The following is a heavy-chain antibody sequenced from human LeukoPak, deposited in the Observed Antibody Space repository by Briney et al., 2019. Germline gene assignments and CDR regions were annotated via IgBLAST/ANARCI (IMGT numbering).Heavy chain of an antibody. Sequence: GGSLRLSCAASGFTFSSYAMSWVRQAPGKGLEWVSSISSSSSYIYYADSVKGRFTISRDNAKNSLYLQMNSLRAEDTAVYYCAQGDDYSNLYFDYWGQGTLVTVSS. CDR1: GFTFSSYA. CDR2: ISSSSSYI. J-gene: IGHJ4*02. D-gene: IGHD4-4*01. V-gene: IGHV3-21*01. CDR3: AQGDDYSNLYFDY.